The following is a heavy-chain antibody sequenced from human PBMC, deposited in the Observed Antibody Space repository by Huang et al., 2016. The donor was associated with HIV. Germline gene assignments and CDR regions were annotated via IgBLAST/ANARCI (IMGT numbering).Heavy chain of an antibody. CDR2: ITGRGISS. Sequence: EVQLLESGGGLVQPGGSLRLSCAASGFTFSSLAMRWVRQAPGKGLEWVSSITGRGISSYYADSVKGRFTISRDNSKNTLYLQMNSLRAEDTAIYYCAKADSGAAAGSLVDYWGQGTLVTVSS. D-gene: IGHD6-13*01. CDR1: GFTFSSLA. CDR3: AKADSGAAAGSLVDY. V-gene: IGHV3-23*01. J-gene: IGHJ4*02.